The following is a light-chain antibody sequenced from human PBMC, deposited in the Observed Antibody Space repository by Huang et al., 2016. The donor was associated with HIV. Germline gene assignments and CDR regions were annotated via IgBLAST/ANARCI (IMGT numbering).Light chain of an antibody. V-gene: IGKV3-11*01. J-gene: IGKJ3*01. CDR2: DAS. CDR1: QSVGGY. CDR3: QQRTNWPPGFT. Sequence: EIVLTQSPATLSLSPGERATLSCRASQSVGGYLAWYQQKPGQAPMPLIYDASNVATDIPARFSGSGSGTDFTLTISSLGPEDVAVYYCQQRTNWPPGFTFGPGTKVDIK.